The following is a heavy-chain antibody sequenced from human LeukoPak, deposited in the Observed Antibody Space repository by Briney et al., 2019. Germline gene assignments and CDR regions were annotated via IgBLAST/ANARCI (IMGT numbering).Heavy chain of an antibody. CDR3: ARYRSAWYYFDY. J-gene: IGHJ4*02. Sequence: ASVKVSCKASGGTFSSYAISWVRQAPGQGLEWMGGIIPIFGTANYAQKFQGRVTITADESTSTAYMELSSLRSEDTAVYYCARYRSAWYYFDYWGQGTLVTVSS. CDR2: IIPIFGTA. V-gene: IGHV1-69*01. CDR1: GGTFSSYA. D-gene: IGHD2-15*01.